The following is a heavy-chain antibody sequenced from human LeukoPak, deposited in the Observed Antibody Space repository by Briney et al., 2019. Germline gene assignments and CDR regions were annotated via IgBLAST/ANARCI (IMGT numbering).Heavy chain of an antibody. V-gene: IGHV5-51*01. CDR3: TRQRGASGTITWSDP. CDR1: GYSFTSYW. D-gene: IGHD3-10*01. Sequence: GESLKISCETSGYSFTSYWIGWVRQLPGTGLEWLGAIYPYDSDTRYSPSFQGQVRISADRSARTAYLQWTSLKASDTGTYYCTRQRGASGTITWSDPWGQGTLVTVPS. J-gene: IGHJ5*02. CDR2: IYPYDSDT.